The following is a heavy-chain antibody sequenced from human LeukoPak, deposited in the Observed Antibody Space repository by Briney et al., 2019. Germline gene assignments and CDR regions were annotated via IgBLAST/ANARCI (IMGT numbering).Heavy chain of an antibody. Sequence: PGGSLRLSCAASGFTFNDYYMSWIRPAPGKGLEGLSYINIGGTNTHYADSVKGRFTISRDNAKKSLYLEMNNLRAEDTAVYYCATDGAGFDTWGQGVLVTVSS. CDR2: INIGGTNT. V-gene: IGHV3-11*01. J-gene: IGHJ5*02. CDR1: GFTFNDYY. CDR3: ATDGAGFDT.